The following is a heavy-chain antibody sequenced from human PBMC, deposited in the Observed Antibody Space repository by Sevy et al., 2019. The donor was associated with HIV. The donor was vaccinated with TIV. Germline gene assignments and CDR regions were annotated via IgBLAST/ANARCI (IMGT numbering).Heavy chain of an antibody. D-gene: IGHD3-10*01. CDR1: GFTFSSYA. Sequence: GGSLRLSCAASGFTFSSYAMSWVRQAPGKWLEWVSAISGSGGSTYYADSVKGRFTISRDNSKNTLYLQMNSLRAEDTAVYYCAKSQGSGSYYTDAFDIWGQGTMVTVSS. J-gene: IGHJ3*02. V-gene: IGHV3-23*01. CDR3: AKSQGSGSYYTDAFDI. CDR2: ISGSGGST.